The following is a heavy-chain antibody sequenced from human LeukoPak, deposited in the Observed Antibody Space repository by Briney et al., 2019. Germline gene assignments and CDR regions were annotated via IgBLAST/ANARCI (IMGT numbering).Heavy chain of an antibody. J-gene: IGHJ4*02. V-gene: IGHV3-23*01. Sequence: GGSLRLSCAASGFTFSSYAMSWVRQAPGKGLEWVSAISGSGGSTYYADSVKGRFTISRDNSKNTLYLQMNSLRVEDTAMYFCARNPSDWSPDYWGQGTLVTVSS. D-gene: IGHD6-19*01. CDR3: ARNPSDWSPDY. CDR2: ISGSGGST. CDR1: GFTFSSYA.